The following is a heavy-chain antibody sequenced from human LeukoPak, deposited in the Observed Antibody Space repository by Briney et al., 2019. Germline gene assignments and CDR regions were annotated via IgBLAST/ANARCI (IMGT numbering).Heavy chain of an antibody. CDR2: INPNSGGT. V-gene: IGHV1-2*02. CDR3: ARDLTPRSSLAY. Sequence: ASVKVACKASGDTFTGYYMHWVRQAPGQGLEWMGWINPNSGGTNYAQKFQGRVTMTRDTSISTAYMELSRLRSDDTAVYYCARDLTPRSSLAYWGQGTLVTVSS. J-gene: IGHJ4*02. CDR1: GDTFTGYY. D-gene: IGHD6-6*01.